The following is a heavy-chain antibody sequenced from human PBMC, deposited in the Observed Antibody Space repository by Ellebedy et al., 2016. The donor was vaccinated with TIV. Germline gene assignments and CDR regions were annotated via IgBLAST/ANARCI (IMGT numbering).Heavy chain of an antibody. Sequence: SETLSLXXAVSGGSISSYYWSWIRQTPGKGLEWIGYIYYSGSTNYNPSLKSRVTISVDTSKNQFSLNLSSVTAADTAVYYSARGARPFDYWGQGTLVTVSS. J-gene: IGHJ4*02. CDR2: IYYSGST. CDR3: ARGARPFDY. V-gene: IGHV4-59*01. CDR1: GGSISSYY. D-gene: IGHD3-16*01.